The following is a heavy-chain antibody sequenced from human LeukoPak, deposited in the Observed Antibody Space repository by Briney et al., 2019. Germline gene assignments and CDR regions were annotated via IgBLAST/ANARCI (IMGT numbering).Heavy chain of an antibody. CDR2: INPSGGST. CDR3: ARVAGGSGWYHLYYFDY. D-gene: IGHD6-19*01. CDR1: GYTFTSYY. J-gene: IGHJ4*02. V-gene: IGHV1-46*01. Sequence: ASVTVSCKASGYTFTSYYMHWVRQAPGRGLEWMGIINPSGGSTSYAQKFQGRVTMTRDTSTSTVYMELSSLRSEDTAVYYCARVAGGSGWYHLYYFDYWGQGTLVTVSS.